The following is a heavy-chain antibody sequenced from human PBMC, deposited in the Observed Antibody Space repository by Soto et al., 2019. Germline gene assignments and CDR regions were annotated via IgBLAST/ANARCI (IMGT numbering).Heavy chain of an antibody. CDR1: GFTFSDYS. V-gene: IGHV3-23*01. J-gene: IGHJ3*02. D-gene: IGHD2-8*01. Sequence: EVQLLESGGGVVQPGVSLRLSCAASGFTFSDYSMSWVRQTPGKGLQWVSGVGGSDDDKHYADSVRGRFIVSRDNSKNTLYLQMNSLRADDTAIYYCAKDATSINGVWDPFDMWGQGTEVTVSS. CDR3: AKDATSINGVWDPFDM. CDR2: VGGSDDDK.